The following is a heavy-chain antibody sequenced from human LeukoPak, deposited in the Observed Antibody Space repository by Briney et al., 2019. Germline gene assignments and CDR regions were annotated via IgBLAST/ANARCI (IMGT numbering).Heavy chain of an antibody. J-gene: IGHJ6*02. CDR3: ARDFCTGCNYYFYGMDV. V-gene: IGHV3-9*01. CDR2: ISANSANI. Sequence: GRSLRLSCAASGFTFDDYVMHWVRQAPGRGLEWVSGISANSANIGYADSVKGRFTLSRDNAENSLYLQMNSLRTEDTALYYCARDFCTGCNYYFYGMDVWGRGTTVTVSS. CDR1: GFTFDDYV. D-gene: IGHD2-2*01.